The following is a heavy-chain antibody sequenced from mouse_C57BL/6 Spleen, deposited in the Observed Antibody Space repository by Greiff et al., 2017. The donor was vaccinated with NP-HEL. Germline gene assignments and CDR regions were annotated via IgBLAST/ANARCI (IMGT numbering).Heavy chain of an antibody. CDR2: IDPSDSYT. D-gene: IGHD2-3*01. CDR3: ARSYDVRPGSYFDY. Sequence: QVQLQQPGAELVMPGASVKLSCKASGYTFTSYWMHWVKQRPGQGLEWIGEIDPSDSYTNYNQKFKGKSTLTVDKSSSTAYMQLSSLTSEDSAVYYCARSYDVRPGSYFDYWGQGTTLTVSS. V-gene: IGHV1-69*01. CDR1: GYTFTSYW. J-gene: IGHJ2*01.